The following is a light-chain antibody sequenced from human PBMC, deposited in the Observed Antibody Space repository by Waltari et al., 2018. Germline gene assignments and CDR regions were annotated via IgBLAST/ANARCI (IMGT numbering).Light chain of an antibody. V-gene: IGLV3-19*01. CDR1: SLRSYY. CDR3: NSRYSGGNHLGV. CDR2: GKN. J-gene: IGLJ3*02. Sequence: SSELTQDPAVSVALGQTVRITCQGDSLRSYYASWYQQKPGQAPVLVIYGKNNRPSGIPDRFSGSSSGNTGAWTITVAQAEDEGDYYWNSRYSGGNHLGVVGGGTKLTVL.